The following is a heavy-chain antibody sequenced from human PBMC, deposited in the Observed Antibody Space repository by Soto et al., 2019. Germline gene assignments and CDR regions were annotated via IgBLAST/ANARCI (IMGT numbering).Heavy chain of an antibody. CDR1: GDSINSYY. CDR2: FYKSGTT. D-gene: IGHD3-22*01. CDR3: ARTYDNSGPNSGGYAFDI. Sequence: QVQLQESGPGLVKPSETLSFTCTVSGDSINSYYWSWIRQPPGKGLEWIAYFYKSGTTNYNPSLKSRVTISVHTSKNQFSLKLSSVTAADTAVYYCARTYDNSGPNSGGYAFDIWGQGTMLTVSS. V-gene: IGHV4-59*01. J-gene: IGHJ3*02.